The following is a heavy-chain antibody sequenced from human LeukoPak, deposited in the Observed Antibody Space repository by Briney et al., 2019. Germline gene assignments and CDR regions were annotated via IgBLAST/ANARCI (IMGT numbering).Heavy chain of an antibody. Sequence: PGGSLRLSCAVSGFPFSIYEMTSVCQAPGKGLEWVSNIGSSGTTIYYADCVKGRFSISRDNAKNSLYLQMNSLRVEDTAVYYCALLAVASDFDYWGQGALVTVSS. V-gene: IGHV3-48*03. CDR2: IGSSGTTI. J-gene: IGHJ4*02. D-gene: IGHD6-19*01. CDR3: ALLAVASDFDY. CDR1: GFPFSIYE.